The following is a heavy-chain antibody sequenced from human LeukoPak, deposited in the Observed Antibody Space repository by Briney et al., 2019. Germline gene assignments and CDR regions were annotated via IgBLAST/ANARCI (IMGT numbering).Heavy chain of an antibody. J-gene: IGHJ4*02. CDR2: IKEDGSAK. CDR1: GFNFRSQW. V-gene: IGHV3-7*01. CDR3: ACAVY. Sequence: GGSLRLSCAASGFNFRSQWMSWVRQAPWKGLEWVANIKEDGSAKSYVDSVRGRFTISRDNAKNSLYLQMNSLRAEDTAVYYCACAVYWGQGTLVAVSS.